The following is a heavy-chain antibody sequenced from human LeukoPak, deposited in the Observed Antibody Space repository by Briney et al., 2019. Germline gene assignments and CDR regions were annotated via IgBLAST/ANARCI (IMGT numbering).Heavy chain of an antibody. J-gene: IGHJ4*02. CDR3: ARAGYCSGGSCYGGYYFDY. D-gene: IGHD2-15*01. V-gene: IGHV1-46*01. CDR1: GYTFTSYY. CDR2: INPSGGST. Sequence: ASVKVSCKASGYTFTSYYMHWVGQAPGQGLEWMGIINPSGGSTSYAQKFQGRVTMTRDMSTSTVYMALSSLTSEDTAVYYCARAGYCSGGSCYGGYYFDYWGQGTLVTVSS.